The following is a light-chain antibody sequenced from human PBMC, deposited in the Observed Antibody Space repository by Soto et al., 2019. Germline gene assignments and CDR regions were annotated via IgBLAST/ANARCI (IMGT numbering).Light chain of an antibody. J-gene: IGKJ4*01. Sequence: IPLTQSPSSLSASIGDRVTITCRASQGISTYLAWYQQKPGKAPKLLIYIASTLQGGVPSRFSGSGSGTDFSLTISSLQPEDGATYYCQYLNSFPLTFGGGTKVEIK. V-gene: IGKV1-9*01. CDR3: QYLNSFPLT. CDR2: IAS. CDR1: QGISTY.